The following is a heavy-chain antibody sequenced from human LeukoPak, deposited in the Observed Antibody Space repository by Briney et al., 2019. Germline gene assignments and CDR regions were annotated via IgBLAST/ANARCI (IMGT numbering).Heavy chain of an antibody. D-gene: IGHD3-10*01. CDR2: IRYDGSNK. Sequence: GGSLRLSCAASGFTFSSYGMHWVRQAPGKGLEWVAFIRYDGSNKYYADSVKGRFTISRDNSKNTLYLQMNSLRAEDTAVYYCAKDRPDYYGSGSQSPVNWFDPWGQGTLVTVSS. V-gene: IGHV3-30*02. CDR3: AKDRPDYYGSGSQSPVNWFDP. CDR1: GFTFSSYG. J-gene: IGHJ5*02.